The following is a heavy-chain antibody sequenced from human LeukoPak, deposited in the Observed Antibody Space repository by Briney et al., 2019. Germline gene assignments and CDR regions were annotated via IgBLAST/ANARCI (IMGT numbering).Heavy chain of an antibody. Sequence: GGSLRLSCAASGFTFSSYWMSWVRQAPGKGLEWVANIKQDGSEKYYVDSVKGRFTISRDNAKNSLYLQMNSLRAEDTAVYYCARGRGYRYGTDFDYWGQGTLVTVSS. CDR3: ARGRGYRYGTDFDY. CDR2: IKQDGSEK. D-gene: IGHD5-18*01. V-gene: IGHV3-7*01. CDR1: GFTFSSYW. J-gene: IGHJ4*02.